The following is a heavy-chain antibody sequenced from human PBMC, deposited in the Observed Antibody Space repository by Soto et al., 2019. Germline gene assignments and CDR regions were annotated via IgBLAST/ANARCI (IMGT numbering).Heavy chain of an antibody. CDR1: DGSFSGDH. CDR2: INHSGST. CDR3: ARRYCSSTSCLAGFDP. Sequence: QVQLQQWGAGLLKSSETLSLTCAVYDGSFSGDHWSWIRQPPGKGLEWIGEINHSGSTNYNPSLKSRVTISVDTSKKQISLKLNSVTAADTAVYYCARRYCSSTSCLAGFDPWGRGTLVTVSS. V-gene: IGHV4-34*01. J-gene: IGHJ5*02. D-gene: IGHD2-2*01.